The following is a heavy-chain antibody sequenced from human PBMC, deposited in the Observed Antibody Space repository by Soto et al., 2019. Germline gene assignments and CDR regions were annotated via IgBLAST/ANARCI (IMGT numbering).Heavy chain of an antibody. V-gene: IGHV3-11*03. J-gene: IGHJ4*02. CDR2: MRSSGADT. Sequence: GGSLRLSCAASGFTFGDYNMNWIRQVPGTGLEWVSYMRSSGADTKYADSVKGRFAISRDNAKNFLYLEMNSLRVEDTAVYFCARVVGITVTGPLDYWGLGTLVTVSS. D-gene: IGHD4-17*01. CDR3: ARVVGITVTGPLDY. CDR1: GFTFGDYN.